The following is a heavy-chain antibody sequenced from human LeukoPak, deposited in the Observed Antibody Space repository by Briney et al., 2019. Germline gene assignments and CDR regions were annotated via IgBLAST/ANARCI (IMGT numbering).Heavy chain of an antibody. CDR2: IIPILGIA. V-gene: IGHV1-69*04. CDR1: GGTFSSYA. CDR3: VSTASYYYDSSGYDY. J-gene: IGHJ4*02. D-gene: IGHD3-22*01. Sequence: ASVKVSCKASGGTFSSYAISWVRQAPGQGLEWMGRIIPILGIANYAQKFQGRVTITADKSTSTAYMELSSLRSEDTAVYYCVSTASYYYDSSGYDYWGQGTLVTVSS.